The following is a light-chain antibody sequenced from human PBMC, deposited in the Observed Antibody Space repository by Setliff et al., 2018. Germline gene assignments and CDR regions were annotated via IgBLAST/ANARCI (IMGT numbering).Light chain of an antibody. CDR1: SSDVGGYNY. CDR3: SSYAGSNTV. V-gene: IGLV2-8*01. CDR2: KVS. J-gene: IGLJ2*01. Sequence: QSVLTQPAAVSGSPGQSIAIPCAGTSSDVGGYNYVSWYQRHPGKAPKLIIHKVSKRPSGVPDRFSGSKSGNTASLTVSGLQAEDEAHYYCSSYAGSNTVFGGGTK.